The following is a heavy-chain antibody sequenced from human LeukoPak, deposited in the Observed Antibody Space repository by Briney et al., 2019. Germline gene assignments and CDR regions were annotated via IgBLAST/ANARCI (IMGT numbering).Heavy chain of an antibody. D-gene: IGHD1-7*01. Sequence: PSETLSLTCTVSGGSISSYYWSWIRQPPGKGLEWIGYIYTSGSTNYNPSLKSRVTISVDTSKNQFSLKLSSVTAADTAVYYCARWRRLELRRAFSFDIWGQGTMVTVSS. CDR1: GGSISSYY. J-gene: IGHJ3*02. CDR3: ARWRRLELRRAFSFDI. V-gene: IGHV4-4*09. CDR2: IYTSGST.